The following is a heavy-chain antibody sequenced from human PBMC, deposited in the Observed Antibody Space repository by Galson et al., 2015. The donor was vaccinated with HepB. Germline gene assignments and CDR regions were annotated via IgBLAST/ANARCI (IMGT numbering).Heavy chain of an antibody. J-gene: IGHJ6*02. V-gene: IGHV1-2*02. CDR1: GYTFTDYY. CDR3: ARDQGGTASLYFYYYGMDV. D-gene: IGHD1-1*01. CDR2: INPESGAT. Sequence: VKVSCKASGYTFTDYYFHWVRQAPGQGLEWMGWINPESGATNYAQNFKGRVTMTRDTSISIVYMEMSRLTTDDTAVFYCARDQGGTASLYFYYYGMDVWGQGTTVTVSS.